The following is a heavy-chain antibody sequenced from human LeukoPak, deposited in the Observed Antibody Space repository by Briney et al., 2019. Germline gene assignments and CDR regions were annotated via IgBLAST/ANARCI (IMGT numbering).Heavy chain of an antibody. CDR1: GGTFSSYA. D-gene: IGHD6-13*01. Sequence: GASVKVSCKASGGTFSSYAISWVRQAPGQGLEWMGGIIPIFGTANYAQKFQGRVTITADKSTSTAYMELSSLRSEDTAVYYCARKNSYSSSWYGPSDAFDIWGQGTMVTVSS. CDR2: IIPIFGTA. V-gene: IGHV1-69*06. J-gene: IGHJ3*02. CDR3: ARKNSYSSSWYGPSDAFDI.